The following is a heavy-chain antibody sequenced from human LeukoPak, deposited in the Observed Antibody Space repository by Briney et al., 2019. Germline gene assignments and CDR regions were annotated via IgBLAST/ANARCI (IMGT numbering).Heavy chain of an antibody. CDR3: ARDSLVSTTVDYYFDY. V-gene: IGHV3-23*01. CDR2: ISGSGGST. D-gene: IGHD4-17*01. CDR1: GFTFSSYA. Sequence: GGSLRLSCAASGFTFSSYAMSWVRQAPGKGLEWVSAISGSGGSTYYADSVKGRFTISRDNAKNSLYLQMNSLRAEDTAVYYCARDSLVSTTVDYYFDYWGQGTLVTVSS. J-gene: IGHJ4*02.